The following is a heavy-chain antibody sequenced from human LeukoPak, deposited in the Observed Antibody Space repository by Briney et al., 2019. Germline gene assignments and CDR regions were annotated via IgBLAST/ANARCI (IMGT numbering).Heavy chain of an antibody. V-gene: IGHV4-61*02. CDR3: ARGMVDTAMATDY. CDR1: GGSISSGSYY. Sequence: SQTLSLTCTVSGGSISSGSYYWSWIRQPAGKGLEWIGRIYTSGSTNYNPSLKSRVTISVDTSKNQFSLKLSSVTAADTAVYYCARGMVDTAMATDYWGQGTLVTVSS. D-gene: IGHD5-18*01. CDR2: IYTSGST. J-gene: IGHJ4*02.